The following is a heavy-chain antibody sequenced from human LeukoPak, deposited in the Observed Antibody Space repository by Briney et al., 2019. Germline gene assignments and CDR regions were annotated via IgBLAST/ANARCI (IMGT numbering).Heavy chain of an antibody. CDR1: GGSFSGYC. J-gene: IGHJ6*02. Sequence: SETLSLTCAVYGGSFSGYCWSWIRQPPGKGLEWIGEINHSGSTNYNPSLKSRVTISVDTSKNQFSLKLSSVTAADTAVYYCARLGYCSGGSCYLRSSVYYYGMDVWGQGTTVTVSS. CDR2: INHSGST. CDR3: ARLGYCSGGSCYLRSSVYYYGMDV. D-gene: IGHD2-15*01. V-gene: IGHV4-34*01.